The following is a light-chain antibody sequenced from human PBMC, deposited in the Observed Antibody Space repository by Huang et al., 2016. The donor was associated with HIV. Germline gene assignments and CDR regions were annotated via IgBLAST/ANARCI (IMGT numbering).Light chain of an antibody. Sequence: ETVMTQSPATLSVSPGESVTLSCRASESVGRTVAWYQQRPGQAPRRLIYGASTRATGIPARFSGRGSGTEFTLTISSLQSEDLAVYYCQQYNNWPPVTFGQGTRLEMK. CDR3: QQYNNWPPVT. V-gene: IGKV3-15*01. J-gene: IGKJ5*01. CDR2: GAS. CDR1: ESVGRT.